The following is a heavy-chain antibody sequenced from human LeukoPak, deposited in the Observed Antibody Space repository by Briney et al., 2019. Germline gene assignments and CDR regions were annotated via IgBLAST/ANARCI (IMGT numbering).Heavy chain of an antibody. V-gene: IGHV3-21*01. CDR1: GFTSSSYS. D-gene: IGHD2-2*01. J-gene: IGHJ3*02. CDR3: ARHLGSSRGNDAFDI. Sequence: GGSLRLSCAASGFTSSSYSMNWGRQAQGKGRGWVSSISSSSSYIYYADSVNGRFTISRDNAKNSLYLQMNSLRAEHTAVYYRARHLGSSRGNDAFDIWGQGTMVTVSS. CDR2: ISSSSSYI.